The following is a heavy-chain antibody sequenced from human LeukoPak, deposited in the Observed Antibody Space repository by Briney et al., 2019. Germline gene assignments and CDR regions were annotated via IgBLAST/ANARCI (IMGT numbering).Heavy chain of an antibody. CDR2: IRSKIYGGTP. V-gene: IGHV3-49*04. D-gene: IGHD3-22*01. CDR1: GFTFGDYA. J-gene: IGHJ4*02. CDR3: AXVSDYDSSGYYFDY. Sequence: GGSLRLSCTASGFTFGDYAMTWVRQDPGKGLERVGFIRSKIYGGTPEYAASVKGRFTISRDVSQGIAYLQMNSLRAEDTAVXXXAXVSDYDSSGYYFDYWGQGTLVTVSS.